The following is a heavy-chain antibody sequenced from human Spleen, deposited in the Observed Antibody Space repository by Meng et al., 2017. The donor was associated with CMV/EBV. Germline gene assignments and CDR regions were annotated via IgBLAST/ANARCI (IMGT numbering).Heavy chain of an antibody. Sequence: ASVKVSCKASGYTFTSYGISWVRQAPGQGLEWMGWISAYSGGTNYAQKFQGRVTMTRDTSISTAYMELSSLRSEDTAVYYCASAPAQLSFYVYGMDVWGQGTTVTVSS. V-gene: IGHV1-18*01. CDR3: ASAPAQLSFYVYGMDV. CDR1: GYTFTSYG. CDR2: ISAYSGGT. D-gene: IGHD2-15*01. J-gene: IGHJ6*02.